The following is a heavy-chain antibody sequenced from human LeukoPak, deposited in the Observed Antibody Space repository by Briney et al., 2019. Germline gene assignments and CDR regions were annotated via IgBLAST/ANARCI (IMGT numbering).Heavy chain of an antibody. Sequence: PSETLSLTCAVYGGSFSGYYWSWIRQPPGKGLEWIGEINHSGSTNYNPSLKSRVTISVDTSKNQFSLKLSSVTAADTAVYYCARDSSSSWYGGYFQHWGQGTLVTVSP. D-gene: IGHD6-13*01. CDR2: INHSGST. CDR3: ARDSSSSWYGGYFQH. CDR1: GGSFSGYY. J-gene: IGHJ1*01. V-gene: IGHV4-34*01.